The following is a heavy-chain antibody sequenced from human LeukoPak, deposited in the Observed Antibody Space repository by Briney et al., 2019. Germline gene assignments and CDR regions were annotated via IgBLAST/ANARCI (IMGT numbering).Heavy chain of an antibody. J-gene: IGHJ3*02. CDR1: GFTFSSYS. V-gene: IGHV3-21*01. CDR2: ISSSSSYI. CDR3: ARYCSSTCCYAVDI. Sequence: GGSLRLSCAASGFTFSSYSMNWVRQAPGKGLEWVSSISSSSSYIYYADSVKGRFTISRDNAKNSLYLQMNSLRAEDTAVYYCARYCSSTCCYAVDIWGQGTMVTVSS. D-gene: IGHD2-2*01.